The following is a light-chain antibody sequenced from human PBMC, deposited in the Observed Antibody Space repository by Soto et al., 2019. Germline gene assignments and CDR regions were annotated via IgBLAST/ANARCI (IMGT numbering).Light chain of an antibody. Sequence: QSVLTQPPSASGTPGQRVTMSCSGSGSNIGPNYVYWFQQFPGTAPKLLIYNNDQRPSGVPDRFSGSKSGTSASLGISGLRSEDEADYYCAALDDSLSGRVFGGGTKVTVL. CDR1: GSNIGPNY. V-gene: IGLV1-47*02. CDR3: AALDDSLSGRV. J-gene: IGLJ3*02. CDR2: NND.